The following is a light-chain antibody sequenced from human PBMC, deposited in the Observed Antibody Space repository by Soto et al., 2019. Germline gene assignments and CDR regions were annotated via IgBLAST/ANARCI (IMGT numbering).Light chain of an antibody. CDR2: DAS. CDR3: QQYGSSPRT. J-gene: IGKJ1*01. Sequence: DIQMTQSPSTLSASVGDGVTITCRASQSISNRLAWYQQRPGKAPKYLIYDASTLDSGAPSRFSGSGSGTEFTLTISRLEPDDSAVYYCQQYGSSPRTFGPGTKVDIK. CDR1: QSISNR. V-gene: IGKV1-5*01.